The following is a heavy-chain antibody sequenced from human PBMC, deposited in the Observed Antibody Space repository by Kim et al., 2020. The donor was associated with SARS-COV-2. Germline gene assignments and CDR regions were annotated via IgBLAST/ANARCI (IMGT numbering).Heavy chain of an antibody. V-gene: IGHV3-23*03. Sequence: ADTVKGRFTISRYNDKNTLYLQMNSLGAEDTAVYYCAKGIRSSSWYAVDYWGQGTLVTVSS. J-gene: IGHJ4*02. D-gene: IGHD6-13*01. CDR3: AKGIRSSSWYAVDY.